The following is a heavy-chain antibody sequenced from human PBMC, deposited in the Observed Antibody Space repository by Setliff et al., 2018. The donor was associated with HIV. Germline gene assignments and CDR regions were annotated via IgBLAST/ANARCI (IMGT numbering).Heavy chain of an antibody. CDR1: GFTFSSYW. D-gene: IGHD2-2*01. J-gene: IGHJ5*02. Sequence: PGGSLRLSCAASGFTFSSYWIIWVRQAPGKGLQWIGFIYNSVTTNYNSSLKSRVTISLDTSKNQFSLKLTSVTAADTAVYYCARGGTSSNWFGPWGQGTLVTVSS. V-gene: IGHV4-59*01. CDR2: IYNSVTT. CDR3: ARGGTSSNWFGP.